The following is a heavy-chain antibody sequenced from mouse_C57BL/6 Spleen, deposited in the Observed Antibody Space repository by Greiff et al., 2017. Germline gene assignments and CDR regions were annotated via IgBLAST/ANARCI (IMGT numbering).Heavy chain of an antibody. Sequence: DVKLQESGPVLVKPGASVKMSCKASGYTFTDYYMNWVKQSHGKSLEWIGVINPYNGGTSYNQKFKGKATLTVDKSSSTAYMELNSLTSEDSAVYYCARGYYGSDFDYWGQGTTLTVSS. V-gene: IGHV1-19*01. CDR2: INPYNGGT. D-gene: IGHD1-1*01. J-gene: IGHJ2*01. CDR3: ARGYYGSDFDY. CDR1: GYTFTDYY.